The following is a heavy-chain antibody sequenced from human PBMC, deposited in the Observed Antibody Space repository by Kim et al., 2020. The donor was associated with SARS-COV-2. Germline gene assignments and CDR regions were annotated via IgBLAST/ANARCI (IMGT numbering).Heavy chain of an antibody. Sequence: IPALKSRVTRSVDTTKNQFSLKLSSVTAAETAVDYCARAEEGSGSYNDYWGQGTLVTVSS. V-gene: IGHV4-59*01. CDR3: ARAEEGSGSYNDY. J-gene: IGHJ4*02. D-gene: IGHD1-26*01.